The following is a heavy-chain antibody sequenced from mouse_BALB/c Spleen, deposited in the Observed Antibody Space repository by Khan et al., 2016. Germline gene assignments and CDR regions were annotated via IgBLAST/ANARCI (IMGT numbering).Heavy chain of an antibody. D-gene: IGHD2-1*01. Sequence: EVQLQESGPSLVKPSQTLSLTCSVTGDSITSGYWNWIRKFPGHTLAYMGYISYSGNTYYNPSLKSRISITLDTSKNQYYLQLNSVTTEDTATYYCASMVTTYYFDYWGQGTTLTVSS. V-gene: IGHV3-8*02. CDR1: GDSITSGY. CDR3: ASMVTTYYFDY. CDR2: ISYSGNT. J-gene: IGHJ2*01.